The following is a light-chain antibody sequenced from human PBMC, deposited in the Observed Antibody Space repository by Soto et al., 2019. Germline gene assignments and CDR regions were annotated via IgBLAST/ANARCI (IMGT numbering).Light chain of an antibody. J-gene: IGKJ1*01. V-gene: IGKV3-20*01. CDR1: QSVSSNY. CDR2: GAS. Sequence: IVLTQSPGTLSLSPGERASLSCRASQSVSSNYLAWYQQKPGQAPRLLIYGASSRATGIPDRFSGSGSGTDFTLTISRLEPEDFAVYYCQHYGSSPETFGQGTKVDI. CDR3: QHYGSSPET.